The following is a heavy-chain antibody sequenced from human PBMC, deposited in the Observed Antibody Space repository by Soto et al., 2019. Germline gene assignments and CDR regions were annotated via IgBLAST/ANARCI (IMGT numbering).Heavy chain of an antibody. Sequence: QVQLQESGPGLVKPSQTLSLTCTVSGGSISSGGYYWSWIRQHQGKGLEWIGYIYHSGTTYYNPSLTTRVTISAATSKNHFSLQLTSVTAAVTAVYSCASVRAPHLLWWFDPWGQGTLVTVSS. CDR3: ASVRAPHLLWWFDP. CDR1: GGSISSGGYY. J-gene: IGHJ5*02. CDR2: IYHSGTT. D-gene: IGHD2-2*01. V-gene: IGHV4-31*03.